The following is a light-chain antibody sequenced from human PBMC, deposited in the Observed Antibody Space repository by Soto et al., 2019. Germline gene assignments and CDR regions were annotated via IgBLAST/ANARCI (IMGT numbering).Light chain of an antibody. CDR2: AAS. CDR1: QSISSY. V-gene: IGKV1-39*01. Sequence: DIQMTQSPSSLSASIGDRVTITCRASQSISSYLNWYQQKPGKAPKLLIYAASSLRSGVPSRFSGSGSGTDFTLAISSLQPEDFATYYCQQSYSRTFGQGTKVEIK. J-gene: IGKJ1*01. CDR3: QQSYSRT.